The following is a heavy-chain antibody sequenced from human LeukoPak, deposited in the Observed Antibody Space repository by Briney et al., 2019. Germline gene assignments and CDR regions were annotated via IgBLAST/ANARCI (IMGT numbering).Heavy chain of an antibody. D-gene: IGHD2-8*01. CDR2: IYHGGST. CDR3: ARRPLKGTYSDY. CDR1: GGSISSSNW. Sequence: SETLSLTCAVSGGSISSSNWWSWARQPPGKGLEWIGEIYHGGSTNYNPSLESRVTVSADRSKNQFSLKLSSATAADTAVYYCARRPLKGTYSDYWGQGTQVTVSS. V-gene: IGHV4-4*02. J-gene: IGHJ4*02.